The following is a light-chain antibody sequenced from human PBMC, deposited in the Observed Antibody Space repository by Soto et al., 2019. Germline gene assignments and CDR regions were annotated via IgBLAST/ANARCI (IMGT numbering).Light chain of an antibody. CDR3: SAFIVPSYV. V-gene: IGLV2-14*03. CDR1: SSDVGGNKY. J-gene: IGLJ1*01. CDR2: DVS. Sequence: QSVLTQPASVSGSPGQSITISCTGTSSDVGGNKYVSWYQHYPGKAPKLMICDVSNRPSGVSNRFSGSKSGNTASLTISGLQADYEAGYYCSAFIVPSYVFGTCTMV.